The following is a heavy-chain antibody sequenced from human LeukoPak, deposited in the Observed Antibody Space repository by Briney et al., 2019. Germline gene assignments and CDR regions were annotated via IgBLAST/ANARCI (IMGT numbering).Heavy chain of an antibody. CDR2: ISSSSSYI. CDR3: AKPLWFGELLPY. J-gene: IGHJ4*02. V-gene: IGHV3-21*04. D-gene: IGHD3-10*01. CDR1: GFTFSPYS. Sequence: PGGSLRLSCTASGFTFSPYSMNWVRQAPGKGLEWVSYISSSSSYIYYADLVKGRFTISRDNAKNSLYPQMNSLRAEDTAVYYCAKPLWFGELLPYWGQGTLVTVSS.